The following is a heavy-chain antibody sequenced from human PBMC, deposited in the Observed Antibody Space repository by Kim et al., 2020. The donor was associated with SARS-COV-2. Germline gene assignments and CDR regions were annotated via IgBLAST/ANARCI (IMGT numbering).Heavy chain of an antibody. Sequence: SLNVRVTISVDTSKNQFSLKLSSVTAADTAVYYCARGGGLRWLQSVYFDYWGQGTLVTVSS. J-gene: IGHJ4*02. V-gene: IGHV4-34*13. D-gene: IGHD5-12*01. CDR3: ARGGGLRWLQSVYFDY.